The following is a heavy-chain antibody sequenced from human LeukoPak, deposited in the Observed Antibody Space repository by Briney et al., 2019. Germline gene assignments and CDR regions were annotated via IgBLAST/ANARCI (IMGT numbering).Heavy chain of an antibody. D-gene: IGHD3-3*01. V-gene: IGHV3-48*04. CDR2: ISSISSTI. J-gene: IGHJ4*02. CDR3: ARDGGGRNYDFWSGYYPYDY. CDR1: GFTFSSYS. Sequence: GGSLRLSCAASGFTFSSYSMNWVRQAPGKGLEWVSYISSISSTIYYADSVKGRFTISRDNAKNSLYLQMNSLRAEDTAVYYCARDGGGRNYDFWSGYYPYDYWGQGTLVTVSS.